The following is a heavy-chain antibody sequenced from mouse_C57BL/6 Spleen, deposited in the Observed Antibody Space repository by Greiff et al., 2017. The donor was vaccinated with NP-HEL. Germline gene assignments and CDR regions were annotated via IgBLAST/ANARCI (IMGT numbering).Heavy chain of an antibody. J-gene: IGHJ2*01. D-gene: IGHD1-1*02. V-gene: IGHV1-54*01. Sequence: QVQLQQSGAELVRPGTSVKVSCKASGYAFTNYLIEWVKQRPGQGLEWIGVINPGSGGTNYNEKFKGKATLTADKSSSTAYMQLSSLTSEDSAVYFCARWELRHYFDYWGQGTTLTVSS. CDR2: INPGSGGT. CDR1: GYAFTNYL. CDR3: ARWELRHYFDY.